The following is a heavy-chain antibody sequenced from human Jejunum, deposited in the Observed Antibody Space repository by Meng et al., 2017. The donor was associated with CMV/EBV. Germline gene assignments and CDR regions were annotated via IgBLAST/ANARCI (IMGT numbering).Heavy chain of an antibody. Sequence: FGHAWMSWVRQAPGMGLECIARIKTQIDGEITDYATSVEGRFTISRDNSKNTLFLQMNSLRAEDTAIYYCAKDLRLWSGWYGMDVWGQGTTVTVSS. CDR1: FGHAW. V-gene: IGHV3-15*01. CDR3: AKDLRLWSGWYGMDV. J-gene: IGHJ6*02. D-gene: IGHD3-3*01. CDR2: IKTQIDGEIT.